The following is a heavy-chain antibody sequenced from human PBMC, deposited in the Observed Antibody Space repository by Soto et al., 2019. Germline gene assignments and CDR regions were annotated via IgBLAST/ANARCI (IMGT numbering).Heavy chain of an antibody. J-gene: IGHJ6*03. D-gene: IGHD3-9*01. Sequence: ASVKVSCKASGYTFTSYGISWVRQAPGQGLEWMGWISAYNGNTNYAQKLQGRVTMTTDTSTSTAYMELRSLRSDDTAVEYFARDPLRYFDLLIPAYYYYMVVWG. CDR3: ARDPLRYFDLLIPAYYYYMVV. V-gene: IGHV1-18*01. CDR2: ISAYNGNT. CDR1: GYTFTSYG.